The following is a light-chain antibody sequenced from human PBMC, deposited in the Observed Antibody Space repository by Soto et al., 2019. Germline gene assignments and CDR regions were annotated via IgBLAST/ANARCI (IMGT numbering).Light chain of an antibody. J-gene: IGKJ2*01. CDR2: GAS. V-gene: IGKV3-20*01. CDR1: QSVSSSY. CDR3: QQYGSSPYT. Sequence: EIVLTQSPGTLSLSPGERVILSCRASQSVSSSYVAWYQQKPGQAPRLLINGASSRATGIPDRFSGSGSETDFTLTISRLEPDDFAVYYCQQYGSSPYTFGQGTKLEIK.